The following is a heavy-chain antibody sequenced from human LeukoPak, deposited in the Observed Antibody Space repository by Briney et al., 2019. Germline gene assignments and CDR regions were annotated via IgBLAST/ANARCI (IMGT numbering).Heavy chain of an antibody. V-gene: IGHV3-48*01. D-gene: IGHD1-26*01. CDR3: ARDHSHDAFDI. Sequence: HPGGSLRLSCAASGFTFRSYSMNWVRQAPGKGLEWVSYISSSSTTIYYADSVKGRFTISRDNAKNSLYLQMNSLRAEDTAVYYCARDHSHDAFDIWGQGTMVTVSS. CDR2: ISSSSTTI. J-gene: IGHJ3*02. CDR1: GFTFRSYS.